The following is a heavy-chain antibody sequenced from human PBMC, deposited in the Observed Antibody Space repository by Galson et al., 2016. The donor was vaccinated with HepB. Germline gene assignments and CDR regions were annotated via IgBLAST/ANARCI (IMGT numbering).Heavy chain of an antibody. D-gene: IGHD1-1*01. CDR1: GYTFTTYG. CDR3: ARDLGREVRRLSH. V-gene: IGHV1-18*01. CDR2: ISAGNT. J-gene: IGHJ4*02. Sequence: SVKVSCKASGYTFTTYGLSWVRQAPGQGLEWMGWISAGNTNYAQKLQGRVTMTTDTSTTTAYMELRSLRYDDTAVYYCARDLGREVRRLSHWGQGSLVTVSS.